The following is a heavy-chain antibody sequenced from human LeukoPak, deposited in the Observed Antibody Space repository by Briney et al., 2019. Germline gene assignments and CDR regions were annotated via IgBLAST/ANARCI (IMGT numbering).Heavy chain of an antibody. CDR1: GYTFTNYY. CDR2: INPSDGST. D-gene: IGHD2-15*01. V-gene: IGHV1-46*01. CDR3: ARVGFYYYYGMDV. Sequence: ASVKVSCKASGYTFTNYYMHWVRQAPGQGLEWMGKINPSDGSTNYAQKFQGRVTMTRDTSTSTVYMELSSLRSEDTAVYYCARVGFYYYYGMDVWGKGTTVTVSS. J-gene: IGHJ6*04.